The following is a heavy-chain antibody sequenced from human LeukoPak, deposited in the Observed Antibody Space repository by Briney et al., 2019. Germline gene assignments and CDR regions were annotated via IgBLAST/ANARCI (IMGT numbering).Heavy chain of an antibody. CDR1: GFTVSSNF. CDR2: IYSGGST. Sequence: PGGSLRLSCAASGFTVSSNFMSRVRQAPGKGLEWVSVIYSGGSTYYADSVKGRFTISRHNSKNTLYLQMNSLRAEDTAVYYCARLYGTFLEWSPYFDYWGQGTLVTVSS. CDR3: ARLYGTFLEWSPYFDY. V-gene: IGHV3-53*04. D-gene: IGHD3-3*02. J-gene: IGHJ4*02.